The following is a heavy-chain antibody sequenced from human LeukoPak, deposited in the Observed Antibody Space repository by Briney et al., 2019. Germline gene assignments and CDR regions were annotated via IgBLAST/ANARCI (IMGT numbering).Heavy chain of an antibody. Sequence: SETLSLTCTVSGGSISSGDYYWSWIRQPPGKGLEWIGYIYYSGSTYYNPSLKSRVTISVDTSKNQFSLKLSSVTAADTAVYYCARVRIFGVVISNWFDPWGQGTLVTVSS. V-gene: IGHV4-30-4*08. D-gene: IGHD3-3*01. J-gene: IGHJ5*02. CDR1: GGSISSGDYY. CDR3: ARVRIFGVVISNWFDP. CDR2: IYYSGST.